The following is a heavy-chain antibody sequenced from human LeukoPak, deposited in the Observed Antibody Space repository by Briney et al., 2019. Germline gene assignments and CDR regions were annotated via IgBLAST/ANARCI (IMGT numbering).Heavy chain of an antibody. CDR1: GGPISSGDYY. Sequence: SETLSLTCTVSGGPISSGDYYWSWIRQPPGKGLEWIGYIYYSGSTYYNPSLKSRVTISVDTSKNQFSLKLSSVTAADTAVYYCARVVAYDFWSGYSPPVYYFDYWGQGTLVTVSS. J-gene: IGHJ4*02. D-gene: IGHD3-3*01. CDR3: ARVVAYDFWSGYSPPVYYFDY. V-gene: IGHV4-30-4*01. CDR2: IYYSGST.